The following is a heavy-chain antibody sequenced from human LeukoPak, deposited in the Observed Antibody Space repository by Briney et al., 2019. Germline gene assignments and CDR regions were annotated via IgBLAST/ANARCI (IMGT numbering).Heavy chain of an antibody. CDR2: ISSSGSTI. J-gene: IGHJ3*02. V-gene: IGHV3-48*03. Sequence: GGSLRLSCAASGFTFSSYEMNWVRQAPGKGLEWVSYISSSGSTIYYADSVKGRFTISRDNAKNSLYLQMNSLRAEDTAVYYCARDRYYYDSRSGAFDIWGQGTMVTVSS. D-gene: IGHD3-22*01. CDR1: GFTFSSYE. CDR3: ARDRYYYDSRSGAFDI.